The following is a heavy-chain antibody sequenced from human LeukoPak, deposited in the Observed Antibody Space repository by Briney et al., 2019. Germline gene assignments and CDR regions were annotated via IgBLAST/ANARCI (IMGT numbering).Heavy chain of an antibody. CDR1: GFTFSSYS. CDR3: ARDHLVRGRTYY. V-gene: IGHV3-48*04. D-gene: IGHD3-10*01. CDR2: ISSSGGTI. Sequence: GGSLRLSCAASGFTFSSYSMNWVRQAPGKGLEWVSYISSSGGTIYYADSVKGRFTISRDNAKNSLYLQMNSLRAEDTAVYYCARDHLVRGRTYYWGQGTLVTVSS. J-gene: IGHJ4*02.